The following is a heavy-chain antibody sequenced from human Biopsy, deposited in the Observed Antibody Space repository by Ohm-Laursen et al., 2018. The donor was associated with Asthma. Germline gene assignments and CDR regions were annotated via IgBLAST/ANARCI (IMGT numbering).Heavy chain of an antibody. V-gene: IGHV4-59*07. J-gene: IGHJ4*02. Sequence: SDTLSLTCAVSGGSISSYYWSWIRQPPGRGLEWIGYMYSSGSTNYNPSLKSRVTISVDTSKKQISLRLSSVIAADTAVYYCAGFCSGGNCPDHWGQGTLVTVSS. CDR2: MYSSGST. D-gene: IGHD2-15*01. CDR1: GGSISSYY. CDR3: AGFCSGGNCPDH.